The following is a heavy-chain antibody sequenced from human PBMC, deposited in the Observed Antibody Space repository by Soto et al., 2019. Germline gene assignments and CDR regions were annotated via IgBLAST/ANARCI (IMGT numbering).Heavy chain of an antibody. CDR2: MTSDGRTV. J-gene: IGHJ4*02. Sequence: PXVSLLLSCAASGFTFGDYWMHWVRQAPGKGPEWVSRMTSDGRTVQYADSVKGRFTVSRDNAKNTLYLQMNSLRAEDTAVYYCARAEVDYWGPGTLVTVSS. V-gene: IGHV3-74*03. CDR1: GFTFGDYW. CDR3: ARAEVDY.